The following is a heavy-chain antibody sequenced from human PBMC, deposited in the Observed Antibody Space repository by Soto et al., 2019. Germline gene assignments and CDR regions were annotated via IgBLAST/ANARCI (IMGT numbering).Heavy chain of an antibody. V-gene: IGHV4-34*01. J-gene: IGHJ4*02. D-gene: IGHD2-21*02. CDR1: GGSFSGYY. Sequence: QVQLQQWGAGLLKPSETLSLTCAVYGGSFSGYYWSWIRQPPGKGLEWIGEINHSGSTNYNPSLKSRVTISVDTSKNQFSLKLSSVTAADTAVYYCARLTPVVVVTATGRGYFDYWGQGTLVTVSS. CDR3: ARLTPVVVVTATGRGYFDY. CDR2: INHSGST.